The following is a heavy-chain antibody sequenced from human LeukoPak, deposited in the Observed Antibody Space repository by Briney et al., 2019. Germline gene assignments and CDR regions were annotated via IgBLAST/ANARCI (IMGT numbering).Heavy chain of an antibody. V-gene: IGHV3-30*18. CDR2: ISYDGSNK. Sequence: GGSLRLSCAASGFTFSCYGMHWVRQAPGKGLGWVAVISYDGSNKYYADSVKGRFTISRDNSKNTLYLQMNSLRAEDTAVYYCAKGSPGGRYSSGWQNAFDIWGQGTMVTVSS. J-gene: IGHJ3*02. CDR1: GFTFSCYG. D-gene: IGHD6-19*01. CDR3: AKGSPGGRYSSGWQNAFDI.